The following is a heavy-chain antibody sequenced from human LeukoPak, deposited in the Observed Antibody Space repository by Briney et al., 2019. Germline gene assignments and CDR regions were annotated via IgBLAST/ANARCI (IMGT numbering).Heavy chain of an antibody. J-gene: IGHJ4*02. Sequence: PGGSLRLSCAGSGFTFSRYAMHCVRQAPGTGLEWMAVISDDGKNKAYGDAVVGRFTISRDSSKNTVFVQMNFLRAEDTAVYYCARDRGYSGSSLFDNWGQGTLVTVSS. CDR3: ARDRGYSGSSLFDN. V-gene: IGHV3-30*03. D-gene: IGHD1-26*01. CDR1: GFTFSRYA. CDR2: ISDDGKNK.